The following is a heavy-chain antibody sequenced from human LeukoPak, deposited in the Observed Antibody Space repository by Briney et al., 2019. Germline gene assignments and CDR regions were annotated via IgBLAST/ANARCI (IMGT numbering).Heavy chain of an antibody. J-gene: IGHJ3*02. CDR2: ISGSSSYI. Sequence: PGGSLRLSCAASGLTFSSYSMNWVRQAPGKGLEWVSSISGSSSYIYYADSVKGRFTISRDNAKNSLYLQMNSLRAEDTTVYYCARVDYDILTGYYIYAFDIWGQGTMVTVSS. V-gene: IGHV3-21*01. CDR1: GLTFSSYS. CDR3: ARVDYDILTGYYIYAFDI. D-gene: IGHD3-9*01.